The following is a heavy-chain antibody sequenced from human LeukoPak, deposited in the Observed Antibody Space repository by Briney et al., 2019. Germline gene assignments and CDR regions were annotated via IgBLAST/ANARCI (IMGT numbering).Heavy chain of an antibody. CDR2: IIPIFGTA. V-gene: IGHV1-69*01. J-gene: IGHJ6*02. Sequence: SVKVSCKASGGTFSSYAISWVRQAPGQGLEWMGGIIPIFGTAYYAQKFQGRVTITADESTSTAYMELSSLRSEDTAVYYCARVGRYSGSYLPPIEDVWGQGTTVTVSS. CDR3: ARVGRYSGSYLPPIEDV. CDR1: GGTFSSYA. D-gene: IGHD1-26*01.